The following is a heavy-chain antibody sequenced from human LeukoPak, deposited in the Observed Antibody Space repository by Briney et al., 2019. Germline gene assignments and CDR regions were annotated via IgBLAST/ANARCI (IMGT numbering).Heavy chain of an antibody. CDR3: ARGYNYGS. CDR2: INHSGST. V-gene: IGHV4-34*01. Sequence: SETLSLTCAVYGGSFSGYYWSWIRQPPGKGLEWIGEINHSGSTNYNPSLKSRVTISVDTSKNQFSLKLSSVTAADTAVYYCARGYNYGSWGQGTLVTVSS. J-gene: IGHJ5*02. CDR1: GGSFSGYY. D-gene: IGHD5-18*01.